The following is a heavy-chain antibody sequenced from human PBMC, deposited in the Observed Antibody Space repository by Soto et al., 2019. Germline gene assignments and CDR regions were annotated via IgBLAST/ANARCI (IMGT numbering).Heavy chain of an antibody. CDR3: ASCLRANHKAWFDP. V-gene: IGHV1-69*01. Sequence: QVQLVQSGAEVRKPGSSVKVSCKASGGTFSRHAISWGRQAPGQGLEWMGGIIPIFGTANHAQRFQGRVTIIADESTSTAYMELSSLRSEDTAVYYCASCLRANHKAWFDPWGQGTLVTVSS. CDR2: IIPIFGTA. CDR1: GGTFSRHA. J-gene: IGHJ5*02.